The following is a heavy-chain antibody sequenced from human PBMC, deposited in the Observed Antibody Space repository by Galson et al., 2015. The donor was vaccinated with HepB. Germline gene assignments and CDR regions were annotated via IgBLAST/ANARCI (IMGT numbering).Heavy chain of an antibody. CDR1: GFTFSDYY. CDR2: ISSSSSYT. V-gene: IGHV3-11*06. Sequence: SLRLSCAASGFTFSDYYMSWIRQAPGKGLEWVSYISSSSSYTNYADSVKGRFTISRDNAKSSLYLQMNSLRAEDTAVYYCAREFHDYVWGSYFPLLDYWGQGTLVTVSS. CDR3: AREFHDYVWGSYFPLLDY. J-gene: IGHJ4*02. D-gene: IGHD3-16*01.